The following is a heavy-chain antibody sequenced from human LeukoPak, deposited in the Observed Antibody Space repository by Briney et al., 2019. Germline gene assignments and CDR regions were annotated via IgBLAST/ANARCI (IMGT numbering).Heavy chain of an antibody. D-gene: IGHD3-3*01. CDR3: ARVSSGITIFGVVIENAAFDI. V-gene: IGHV4-30-4*08. J-gene: IGHJ3*02. CDR1: GGSISSGDYY. CDR2: IYYSGST. Sequence: SETLSLTCTVSGGSISSGDYYWSWIRQPPRKGLEWIGYIYYSGSTYYNPSLKSRVTISVDTSKNQFSLKLSSVTAADTAVYYCARVSSGITIFGVVIENAAFDIWGQGTMVTVSS.